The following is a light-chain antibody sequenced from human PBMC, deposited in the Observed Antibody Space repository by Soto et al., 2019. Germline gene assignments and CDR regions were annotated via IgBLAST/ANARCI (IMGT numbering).Light chain of an antibody. CDR1: QSIGSY. CDR2: STS. V-gene: IGKV3-11*01. Sequence: ELVLTQSPATLSLSPGERATLSCRASQSIGSYLAWYQQKPGQAPRLLIYSTSNRATGIPARFSGSGSGTDFTLTISSLEPEDFAVYYCQQRSNWPPYTFGQGTKLEIK. CDR3: QQRSNWPPYT. J-gene: IGKJ2*01.